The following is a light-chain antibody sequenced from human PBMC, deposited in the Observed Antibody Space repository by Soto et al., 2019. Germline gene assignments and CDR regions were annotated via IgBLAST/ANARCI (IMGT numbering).Light chain of an antibody. CDR3: QQYNSYSRT. J-gene: IGKJ1*01. CDR2: GAS. Sequence: EIVMTQSPATLSVSPGEGATLSCRASQGISDNLAWYQQRSGQAPRLLIYGASTRATGVPARFSGSGSGTEFTLTISSLQPDDFATYYCQQYNSYSRTFGQGTKVDIK. V-gene: IGKV3-15*01. CDR1: QGISDN.